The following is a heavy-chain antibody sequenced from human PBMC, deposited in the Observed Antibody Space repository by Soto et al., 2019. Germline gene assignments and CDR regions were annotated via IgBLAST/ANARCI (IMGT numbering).Heavy chain of an antibody. Sequence: GASVKVSCKASGYTFTGYNIHWVRQAPGQGIEWMGWINPNSGGTNYAQKFQGWVTMTRDTSISTAYMELSRLRSDDTAVYYCARALMNYDSSGTYAFDIWGQGTMVTVSS. V-gene: IGHV1-2*04. CDR3: ARALMNYDSSGTYAFDI. D-gene: IGHD3-22*01. J-gene: IGHJ3*02. CDR1: GYTFTGYN. CDR2: INPNSGGT.